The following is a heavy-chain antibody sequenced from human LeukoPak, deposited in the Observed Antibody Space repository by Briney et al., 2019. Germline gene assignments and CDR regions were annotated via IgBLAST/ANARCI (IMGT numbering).Heavy chain of an antibody. CDR2: INPNSGGT. Sequence: GASVKVSCKASGYTFTSYAMNWVRQAPGQGFEWMGWINPNSGGTNYAQKFQGRVTMTRDTSISTAYMELSRLRSDDTAVYYCARDRAAAFIYWGQGTLVTVSS. J-gene: IGHJ4*02. V-gene: IGHV1-2*02. CDR3: ARDRAAAFIY. CDR1: GYTFTSYA. D-gene: IGHD6-13*01.